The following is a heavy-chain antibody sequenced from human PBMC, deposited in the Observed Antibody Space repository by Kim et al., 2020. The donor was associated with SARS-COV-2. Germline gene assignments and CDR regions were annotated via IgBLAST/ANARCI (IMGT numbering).Heavy chain of an antibody. J-gene: IGHJ5*02. V-gene: IGHV4-59*08. CDR1: GGSISSYY. CDR2: IYYSGST. CDR3: ARHALPRGYYGSGSYIPRLSNWFDP. Sequence: SETLSLTCTVSGGSISSYYWSWIRQPPGKGLEWIGYIYYSGSTNYNPSLKSRVTISVDTSKNQFSLKLSSVTAADTAVYYCARHALPRGYYGSGSYIPRLSNWFDPWGQGTLVTVSS. D-gene: IGHD3-10*01.